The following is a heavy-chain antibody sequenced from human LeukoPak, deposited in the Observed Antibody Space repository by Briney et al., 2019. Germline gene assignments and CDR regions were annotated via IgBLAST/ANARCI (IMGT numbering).Heavy chain of an antibody. J-gene: IGHJ4*02. CDR1: GFTFSSYW. CDR2: INSDGSST. D-gene: IGHD5-24*01. V-gene: IGHV3-74*01. Sequence: GGSLRLSCAASGFTFSSYWMHWVRQAPGKGLVWVSRINSDGSSTSYADSVKGRFTISRDNAKNTLYLQMNSLRAEDTAVYYCARGKSRDGYEKYWGQGTLVTVSS. CDR3: ARGKSRDGYEKY.